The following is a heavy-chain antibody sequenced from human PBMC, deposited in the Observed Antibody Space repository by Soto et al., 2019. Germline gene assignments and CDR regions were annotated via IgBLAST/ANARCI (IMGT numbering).Heavy chain of an antibody. D-gene: IGHD1-20*01. V-gene: IGHV4-30-2*01. CDR2: ILQSGST. CDR1: GGTIISGVYS. Sequence: SETLPLTCAVSGGTIISGVYSWSWVRLPPGKGLEWIGYILQSGSTYYTPSLKGRVTLSIDKSKNQFSLNLTSVTAADTAVYYCARYNIDRTGVDPWGQGSLVT. CDR3: ARYNIDRTGVDP. J-gene: IGHJ5*02.